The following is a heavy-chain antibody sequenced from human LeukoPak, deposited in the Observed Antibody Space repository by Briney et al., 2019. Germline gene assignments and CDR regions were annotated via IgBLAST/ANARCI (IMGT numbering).Heavy chain of an antibody. V-gene: IGHV3-48*01. CDR3: AKGSGPLY. Sequence: GGSLRLSCAASGFTFSSYIMNWVRQAPGKGLEWVSYISSDSSTIYYADSVKGRFTISRDNAKNSLYLQMNSLRGEDTAVYYCAKGSGPLYWGQGTLVTVSS. D-gene: IGHD5-12*01. CDR2: ISSDSSTI. J-gene: IGHJ4*02. CDR1: GFTFSSYI.